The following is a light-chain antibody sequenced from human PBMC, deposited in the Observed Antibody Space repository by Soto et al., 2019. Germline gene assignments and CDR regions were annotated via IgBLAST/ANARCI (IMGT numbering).Light chain of an antibody. CDR1: SSDVGGYNY. CDR2: DVS. CDR3: CSYAGSYV. J-gene: IGLJ1*01. V-gene: IGLV2-11*01. Sequence: QSVLTQPRSVCGSPGQSVAISCTGTSSDVGGYNYVSWYQQHPGKAPKLMIYDVSKRPSGVPDRFSGSKSGNTASLTISGLQAEDEADYYCCSYAGSYVFGTGTKVTV.